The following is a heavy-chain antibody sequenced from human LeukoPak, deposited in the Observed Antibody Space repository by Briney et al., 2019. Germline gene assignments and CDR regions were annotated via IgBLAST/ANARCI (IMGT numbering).Heavy chain of an antibody. J-gene: IGHJ4*02. D-gene: IGHD3-9*01. CDR1: GYTFTSYG. Sequence: ASVKVSCKASGYTFTSYGISWVRQAPGQGLEWMGWISAYNGNTNYAQKLQGRVTMTTDTSTSTAYMELRSLRSDDTAVYYCARGARSGHYFDWLTHFDYWGQGTLVTVSS. CDR2: ISAYNGNT. CDR3: ARGARSGHYFDWLTHFDY. V-gene: IGHV1-18*01.